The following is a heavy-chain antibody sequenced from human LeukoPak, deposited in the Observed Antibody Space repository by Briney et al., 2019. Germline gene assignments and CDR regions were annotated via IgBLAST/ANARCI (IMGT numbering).Heavy chain of an antibody. CDR1: GFTFSTYS. CDR2: ISTSGSYI. Sequence: PGGSLRLYCAASGFTFSTYSMNWVRQAPGKGLECVSYISTSGSYIYHADSVKGRFTISRDNAKNSLYLQMNSLRAEDTAVYYCARDNYYSVMDVWGQGTTVTVSS. J-gene: IGHJ6*02. CDR3: ARDNYYSVMDV. V-gene: IGHV3-21*01.